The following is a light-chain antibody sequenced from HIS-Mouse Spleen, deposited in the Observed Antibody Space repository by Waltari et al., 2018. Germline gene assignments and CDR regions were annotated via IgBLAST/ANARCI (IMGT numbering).Light chain of an antibody. V-gene: IGLV2-14*03. Sequence: QSALTQPSSVSGSPGRPTTISCTGTSSYVGGYNYVSWFQQHPGKAPKLMIYDVRNRHSGVSHRFSGSKSGNTASLTISGLQAEDDADYYCSSYTSSSAVVYGGGTKLTVL. CDR2: DVR. CDR3: SSYTSSSAVV. CDR1: SSYVGGYNY. J-gene: IGLJ2*01.